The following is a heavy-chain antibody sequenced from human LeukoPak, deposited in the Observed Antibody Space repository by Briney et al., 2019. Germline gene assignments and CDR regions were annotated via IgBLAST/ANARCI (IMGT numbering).Heavy chain of an antibody. CDR3: ASLVVVAAPHFDY. CDR2: IYYSGST. D-gene: IGHD2-15*01. CDR1: GGSISSYY. Sequence: SETLSLTCTVSGGSISSYYWSWIRQPPGKGLEWIGYIYYSGSTNYNPSLESRVTISVDTSKNQFSLKLSSVTAADTAVYYCASLVVVAAPHFDYWGQGTLVTVSS. J-gene: IGHJ4*02. V-gene: IGHV4-59*01.